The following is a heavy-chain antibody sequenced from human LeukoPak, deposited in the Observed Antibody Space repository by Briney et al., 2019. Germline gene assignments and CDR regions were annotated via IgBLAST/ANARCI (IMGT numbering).Heavy chain of an antibody. V-gene: IGHV4-59*08. D-gene: IGHD6-13*01. CDR2: IYSSGST. Sequence: PSETLSLTCTVSGGSISSDYWRWIRQPPGKGLERIGNIYSSGSTNYNPSLKSRVTISVDTSKNQFSLNLSSVTAADTAVYYCARRKSGSSWVDPWGQGTLVTVSS. CDR3: ARRKSGSSWVDP. CDR1: GGSISSDY. J-gene: IGHJ5*02.